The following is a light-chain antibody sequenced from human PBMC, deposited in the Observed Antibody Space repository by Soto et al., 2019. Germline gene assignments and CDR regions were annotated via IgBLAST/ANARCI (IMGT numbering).Light chain of an antibody. CDR1: QSVSSSY. J-gene: IGKJ4*01. CDR3: QQYD. Sequence: VVLSQCAAILSLSPGDRATLSCRASQSVSSSYLAWYQQRPGQAPRLLIYGASSRATGVPDRFSGSGSGTDFTLTITGLEPEDFAVYYCQQYDFGGGTNVDIK. CDR2: GAS. V-gene: IGKV3-20*01.